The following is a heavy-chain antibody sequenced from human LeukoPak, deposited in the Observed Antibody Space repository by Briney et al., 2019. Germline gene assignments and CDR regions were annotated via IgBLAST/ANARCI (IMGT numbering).Heavy chain of an antibody. CDR2: IKQDGSEK. D-gene: IGHD6-13*01. J-gene: IGHJ5*02. CDR1: GFTFSSYW. CDR3: ARALVGSSWYEKITRLNWFDP. Sequence: GGSLRLSCAASGFTFSSYWMSWVRQAPGKGLEWVANIKQDGSEKYYVDSVKGRFTISRDNAKNSLYLQMNSLRAEDTAVYYCARALVGSSWYEKITRLNWFDPWGQGTLVTVSS. V-gene: IGHV3-7*01.